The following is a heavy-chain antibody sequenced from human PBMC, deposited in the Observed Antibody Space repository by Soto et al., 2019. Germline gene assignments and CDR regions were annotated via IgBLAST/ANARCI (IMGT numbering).Heavy chain of an antibody. CDR2: ISWNSASI. CDR1: GFTFGDYA. J-gene: IGHJ4*02. D-gene: IGHD6-13*01. V-gene: IGHV3-9*01. CDR3: TKDIGSSYFTYYFDS. Sequence: EVQLVESGGGLVQPGRSLRLSCAASGFTFGDYAMHWVRQTPGKGLEWVSCISWNSASIAYADSVKGRFTISRDNAKNSLYLQMNSLRAEDTAFYYCTKDIGSSYFTYYFDSWGQGTLVTVSS.